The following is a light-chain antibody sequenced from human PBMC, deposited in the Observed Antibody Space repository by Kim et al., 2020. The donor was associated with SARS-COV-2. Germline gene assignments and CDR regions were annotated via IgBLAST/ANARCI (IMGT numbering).Light chain of an antibody. V-gene: IGLV1-44*01. CDR2: SNN. J-gene: IGLJ3*02. CDR3: AVWDAGLKQGV. Sequence: QSVLTQPPSASGTPGQRVTISCSGSSSNIGSNNVVWYQQLPGAAPHLLIYSNNHRPSGIPARFSGSTSGTSASLAISGIQSGDEAADYCAVWDAGLKQGVFGGGTQLTVL. CDR1: SSNIGSNN.